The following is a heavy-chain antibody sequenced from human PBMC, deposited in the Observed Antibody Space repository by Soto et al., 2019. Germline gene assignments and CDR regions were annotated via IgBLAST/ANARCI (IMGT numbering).Heavy chain of an antibody. V-gene: IGHV1-69*04. CDR2: IIPTLGIA. J-gene: IGHJ4*02. D-gene: IGHD2-21*01. CDR3: ARDSGAAATLGDWY. Sequence: GASVKVSCKASGGTFSSYTISWVRQAPGQGLEWMGRIIPTLGIANYAQKFQGRVTITADKSTSTAYMELSSLRSEDTAVYYCARDSGAAATLGDWYWGQGTLVTVSS. CDR1: GGTFSSYT.